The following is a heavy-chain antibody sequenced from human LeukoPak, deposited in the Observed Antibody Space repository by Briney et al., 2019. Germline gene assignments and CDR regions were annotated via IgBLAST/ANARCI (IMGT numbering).Heavy chain of an antibody. V-gene: IGHV4-34*01. J-gene: IGHJ4*02. CDR3: ARVAPPNPY. Sequence: SETLSLTCAVYGGSFRGYHWSWIRQPPGKGLEWIGEINHSGSTNYNPSLKSRVTISVDTSKSQFSLKVNSVTAADTAVYYCARVAPPNPYWGQGTLVTVS. CDR2: INHSGST. CDR1: GGSFRGYH.